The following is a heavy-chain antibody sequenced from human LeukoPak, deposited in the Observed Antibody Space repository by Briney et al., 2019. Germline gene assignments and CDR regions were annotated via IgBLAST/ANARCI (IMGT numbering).Heavy chain of an antibody. V-gene: IGHV5-51*01. CDR2: IYPGDSDT. CDR1: GYSFTSYW. CDR3: ARRDSPRYNCFDP. J-gene: IGHJ5*02. Sequence: GESLQIACKGSGYSFTSYWIGWVRQMPGKGLEWMGIIYPGDSDTRYSPSFQGQVTISADKSISTAYLQWSSLKASDTAMYYCARRDSPRYNCFDPWGQGPWSPSPQ. D-gene: IGHD5-18*01.